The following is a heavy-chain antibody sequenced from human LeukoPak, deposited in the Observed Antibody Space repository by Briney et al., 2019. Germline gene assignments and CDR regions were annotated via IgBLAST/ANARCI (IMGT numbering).Heavy chain of an antibody. Sequence: GGSLRLSCAASGFTFSSYAMHWVRQAPGKGLEWVAVISYDGSNKYYADSVKGRFTISRDNSKNTLYLQMNSLRAEDTAVYYCARTGGWNDNWGQGTLVTVSS. J-gene: IGHJ4*02. CDR3: ARTGGWNDN. CDR2: ISYDGSNK. CDR1: GFTFSSYA. V-gene: IGHV3-30-3*01. D-gene: IGHD2-8*02.